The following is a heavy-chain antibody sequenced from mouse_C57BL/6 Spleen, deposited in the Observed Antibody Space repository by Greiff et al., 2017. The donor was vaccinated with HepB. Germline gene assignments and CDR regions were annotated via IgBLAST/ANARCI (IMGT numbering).Heavy chain of an antibody. CDR2: INYDGSST. V-gene: IGHV5-16*01. CDR1: GFTFSDYY. J-gene: IGHJ2*01. CDR3: ARESYDYDEAYYFDY. D-gene: IGHD2-4*01. Sequence: EVKLMESEGGLVQPGSSMKLSCTASGFTFSDYYMAWVRQVPEKGLEWVANINYDGSSTYYLDSLKSRFIISRDNAKNILYLQMSSLKSEDTATYYCARESYDYDEAYYFDYWGQGTTLTVSS.